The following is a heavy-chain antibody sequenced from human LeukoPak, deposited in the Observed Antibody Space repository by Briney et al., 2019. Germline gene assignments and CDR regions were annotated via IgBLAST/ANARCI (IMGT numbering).Heavy chain of an antibody. D-gene: IGHD6-19*01. CDR3: AKAPSSDWYYGMDV. CDR2: ISGSGDST. Sequence: GGSLRLSCAASGFTFYDYGMTWVRQAPGKGLEWVSTISGSGDSTYSADSVKGRFTISRDNSKNTLYLQMSSLRAEDTAVYYCAKAPSSDWYYGMDVWGQGTTVTVSS. V-gene: IGHV3-23*01. J-gene: IGHJ6*02. CDR1: GFTFYDYG.